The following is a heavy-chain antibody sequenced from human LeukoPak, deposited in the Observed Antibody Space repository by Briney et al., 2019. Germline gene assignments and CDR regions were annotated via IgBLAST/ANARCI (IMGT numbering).Heavy chain of an antibody. CDR3: GRRPTGRDAAFFDY. Sequence: GESLKISCKASGYSFTSYWIGWVRQMPGKGLEWMAIIHPGDSGTRYSPSFQGQVTISADKSIRTAFLQWSSLKASDTAMYFCGRRPTGRDAAFFDYWGQGALVTVPS. D-gene: IGHD1-26*01. J-gene: IGHJ4*01. CDR2: IHPGDSGT. V-gene: IGHV5-51*01. CDR1: GYSFTSYW.